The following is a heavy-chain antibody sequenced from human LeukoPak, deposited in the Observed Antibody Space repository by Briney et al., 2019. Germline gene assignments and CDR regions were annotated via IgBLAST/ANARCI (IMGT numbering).Heavy chain of an antibody. CDR3: ARGPHFYGSGNFDY. D-gene: IGHD3-10*01. CDR1: GYTFTGYY. Sequence: GASVKVSCKASGYTFTGYYMHWVRQAPGQGLEWMGWINPNSGGTNYAQKFQGRVTMTRDTSISTAYMELSSLRSEDTAVYYCARGPHFYGSGNFDYWGQGTLVTVSS. CDR2: INPNSGGT. J-gene: IGHJ4*02. V-gene: IGHV1-2*02.